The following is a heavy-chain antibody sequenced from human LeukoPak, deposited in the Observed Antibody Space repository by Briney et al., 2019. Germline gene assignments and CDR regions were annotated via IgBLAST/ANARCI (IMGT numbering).Heavy chain of an antibody. Sequence: PSETLSLTCTVSGYSISSGYYWGWIRPRPGEGLEWIGSIYHSGSTYYNPSLKSRVTISVDTSKNQFSLKLSSVTAADTAVYYCARAEVPAANPHWFDPWGQGTLVTVSS. CDR2: IYHSGST. V-gene: IGHV4-38-2*02. D-gene: IGHD2-2*01. J-gene: IGHJ5*02. CDR3: ARAEVPAANPHWFDP. CDR1: GYSISSGYY.